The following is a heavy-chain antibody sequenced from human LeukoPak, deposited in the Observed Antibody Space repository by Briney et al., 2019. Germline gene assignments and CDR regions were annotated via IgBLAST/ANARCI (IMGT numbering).Heavy chain of an antibody. CDR1: GFTFSSYA. CDR3: AIDRTVEMAAFDY. CDR2: ISGSGGST. D-gene: IGHD5-24*01. Sequence: GGSLRLSCAASGFTFSSYAMSWVRQAPGKGLEWVSGISGSGGSTYYADSVKGRFTISRDNAKNSLYLQMNSLRAEDTAVYYCAIDRTVEMAAFDYWGQGTLVTVSS. J-gene: IGHJ4*02. V-gene: IGHV3-23*01.